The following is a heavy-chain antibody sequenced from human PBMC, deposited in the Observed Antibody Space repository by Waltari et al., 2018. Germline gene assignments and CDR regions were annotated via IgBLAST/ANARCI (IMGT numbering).Heavy chain of an antibody. J-gene: IGHJ4*02. Sequence: QVQLVQSGAEVRKPGASVRVPCKTSGYTFTAYLLHWVRQAPGHGLEWMGGINPNSGCTNYAQKFQGRVTITRDTSISTAYVELSRLTSDDTAVYYCARELEGGYFDYWGQGTRVTVSS. CDR1: GYTFTAYL. CDR2: INPNSGCT. V-gene: IGHV1-2*02. D-gene: IGHD3-16*01. CDR3: ARELEGGYFDY.